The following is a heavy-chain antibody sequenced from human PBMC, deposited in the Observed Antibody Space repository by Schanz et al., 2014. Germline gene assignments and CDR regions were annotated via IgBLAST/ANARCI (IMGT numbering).Heavy chain of an antibody. V-gene: IGHV3-21*04. CDR3: ARDGGRDGYNLAFDV. Sequence: EVQLVESGGGFVQPGGSLRLSCAASGFSFSDYSMSWVRQAPGKGLEWVSSLSGGSSSIFYADSVKGRFTISRDNARYSLYLEMNSLRAEDTAVYFCARDGGRDGYNLAFDVWGQGTLVTVSS. CDR2: LSGGSSSI. D-gene: IGHD5-12*01. J-gene: IGHJ3*01. CDR1: GFSFSDYS.